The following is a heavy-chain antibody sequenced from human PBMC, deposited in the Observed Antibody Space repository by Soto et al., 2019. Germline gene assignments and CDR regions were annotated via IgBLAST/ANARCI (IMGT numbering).Heavy chain of an antibody. CDR1: GFTFDDYA. J-gene: IGHJ6*03. D-gene: IGHD5-12*01. CDR2: ISWNSGSI. Sequence: GGSLRLSCAASGFTFDDYAMHWVRQAPGKGLEWVSGISWNSGSIGYADSVKGLFTISRDNAKNSMYLQMNSLRAEDTALYYCAKDAYSGYGLYYMDVWGKGTTVTVSS. V-gene: IGHV3-9*01. CDR3: AKDAYSGYGLYYMDV.